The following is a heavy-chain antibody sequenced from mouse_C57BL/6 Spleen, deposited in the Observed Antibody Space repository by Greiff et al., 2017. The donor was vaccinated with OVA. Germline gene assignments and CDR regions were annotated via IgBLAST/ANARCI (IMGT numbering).Heavy chain of an antibody. CDR1: GFSLTSYG. J-gene: IGHJ4*01. D-gene: IGHD4-1*01. CDR2: IWSGGST. CDR3: ARKANWVYYYAMDY. Sequence: VQLQQSGPGLVQPSQSLSITCTVSGFSLTSYGVHWVRQSPGKGLEWLGVIWSGGSTDYNAAFISRLSISKDNSKSQVFFKMNSLQADDTAIYYCARKANWVYYYAMDYWGQGTSVTVSS. V-gene: IGHV2-2*01.